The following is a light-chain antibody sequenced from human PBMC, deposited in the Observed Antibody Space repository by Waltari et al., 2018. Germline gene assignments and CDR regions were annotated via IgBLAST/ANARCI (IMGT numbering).Light chain of an antibody. V-gene: IGLV2-11*01. CDR2: DVS. J-gene: IGLJ2*01. CDR3: CSGVV. CDR1: SSDVGGYNY. Sequence: QSALTQPRSVSGSPGQSVTISCTGTSSDVGGYNYVSWYQQHPGKAPKLMIYDVSKRPSGVPDRFSGSKSGNTASLTISGLQAEDEADYYCCSGVVFGGGTKLTVL.